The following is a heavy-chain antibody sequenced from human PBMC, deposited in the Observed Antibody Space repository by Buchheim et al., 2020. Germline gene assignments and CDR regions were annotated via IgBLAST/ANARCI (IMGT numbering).Heavy chain of an antibody. CDR1: GFTFSSYG. CDR2: ISYDGSNK. CDR3: AKEDTGGWLGIDY. V-gene: IGHV3-30*18. J-gene: IGHJ4*02. D-gene: IGHD6-19*01. Sequence: VQLVESGGGVVQPGRSLRLSCAASGFTFSSYGMHWVRQAPGKGLEWVALISYDGSNKYYADSVKGRFTISRDNSKNTLYLQMNSLRAEDTAVFYCAKEDTGGWLGIDYWGQGTL.